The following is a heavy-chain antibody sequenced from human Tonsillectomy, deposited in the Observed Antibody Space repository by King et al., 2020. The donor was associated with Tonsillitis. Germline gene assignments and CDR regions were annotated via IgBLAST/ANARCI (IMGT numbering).Heavy chain of an antibody. J-gene: IGHJ6*02. CDR2: INPSGGST. CDR1: GYTFTTYY. Sequence: VQLVESGAEVKKPGASVKVSCKASGYTFTTYYMHWVRQAPGQGLEWMGIINPSGGSTNYAQKFQGRVTITRDTSTSTVYMELSSLRSEDTAVYYCARDLPPGMAAAGTHYYYGMDVWGQGTTVIVSS. CDR3: ARDLPPGMAAAGTHYYYGMDV. D-gene: IGHD6-13*01. V-gene: IGHV1-46*01.